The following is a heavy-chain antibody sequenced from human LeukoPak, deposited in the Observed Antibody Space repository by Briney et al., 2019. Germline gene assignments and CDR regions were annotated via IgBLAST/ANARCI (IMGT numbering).Heavy chain of an antibody. J-gene: IGHJ3*02. CDR3: ASDSRSDSSGYAFNI. D-gene: IGHD3-22*01. V-gene: IGHV3-20*04. CDR2: INWNGDKI. Sequence: SGGSLRLSCTASGFTFDDYAMSWVRQVPGKGLEWVSDINWNGDKIDYADSVKGRFTISRDNAKNSLFLQMNSLRAEDTAFYYCASDSRSDSSGYAFNIWGQGTMVTVS. CDR1: GFTFDDYA.